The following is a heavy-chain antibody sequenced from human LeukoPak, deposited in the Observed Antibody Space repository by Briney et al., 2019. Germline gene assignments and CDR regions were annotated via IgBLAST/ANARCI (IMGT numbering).Heavy chain of an antibody. D-gene: IGHD3-10*01. Sequence: SETLSLTCTVSGGSISSYYWSWIRQPPGKGLEWIGYIYYSGSTNYNPSLKSRVTISVDTSKNQFSLKLSSVTAADTAVYYCARDLRVRGGYYYYMDVWGKGTTVTVSS. J-gene: IGHJ6*03. CDR2: IYYSGST. CDR3: ARDLRVRGGYYYYMDV. CDR1: GGSISSYY. V-gene: IGHV4-59*01.